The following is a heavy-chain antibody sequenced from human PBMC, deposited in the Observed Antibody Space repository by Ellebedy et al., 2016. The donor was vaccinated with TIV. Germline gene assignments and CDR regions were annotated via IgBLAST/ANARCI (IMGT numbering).Heavy chain of an antibody. Sequence: PGGSLRLSCAASGFTFSSYAMSWVRQAPGKGLEWVSALSGGGGSTFYADSVKGRFTISRDNSKNTLYLQMNSLRAEDTAVYYCTKARRSGGYINSSMGYWGQGTLVTVSS. D-gene: IGHD6-13*01. J-gene: IGHJ4*02. V-gene: IGHV3-23*01. CDR3: TKARRSGGYINSSMGY. CDR1: GFTFSSYA. CDR2: LSGGGGST.